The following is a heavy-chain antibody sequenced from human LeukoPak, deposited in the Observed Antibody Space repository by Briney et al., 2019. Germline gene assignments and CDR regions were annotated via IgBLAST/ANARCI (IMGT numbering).Heavy chain of an antibody. CDR2: INSDGSST. J-gene: IGHJ4*02. CDR3: ARVSPESDYDY. Sequence: GGSLRLSCAASGFTFSSYWMHWVRQAPGKGLVWVSRINSDGSSTSYADSVKGRFTISRDNAKYTLYLQMNSLRAEDTAVYYCARVSPESDYDYWGQGTLVTVSS. V-gene: IGHV3-74*01. CDR1: GFTFSSYW. D-gene: IGHD4-17*01.